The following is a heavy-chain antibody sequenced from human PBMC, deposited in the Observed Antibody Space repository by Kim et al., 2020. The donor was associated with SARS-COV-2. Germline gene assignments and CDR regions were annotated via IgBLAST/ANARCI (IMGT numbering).Heavy chain of an antibody. J-gene: IGHJ4*02. D-gene: IGHD6-6*01. CDR2: IYYSGST. V-gene: IGHV4-59*01. Sequence: SETLSLTCTVSGGSISSYYWSWIRQPPGKGLEWIGYIYYSGSTNYNPSLKSRVTISVDTSKNQFSLKLSSVTAADTAVYYCARAARSYGPDYWGQGTLVTVSS. CDR3: ARAARSYGPDY. CDR1: GGSISSYY.